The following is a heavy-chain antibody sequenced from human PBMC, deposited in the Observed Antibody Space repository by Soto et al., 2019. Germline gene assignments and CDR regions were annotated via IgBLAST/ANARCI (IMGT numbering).Heavy chain of an antibody. D-gene: IGHD6-19*01. CDR1: GYTFTSYG. CDR3: AREGSSGWEYYGMDV. CDR2: ISAYNGNT. J-gene: IGHJ6*02. Sequence: ASVKVSCKASGYTFTSYGISWVRQAPGQGLEWMGWISAYNGNTNYAQKLQGRVTMTTDTSTSTAYMELRSLRSDDTAVYYCAREGSSGWEYYGMDVWGQGTTVPVSS. V-gene: IGHV1-18*01.